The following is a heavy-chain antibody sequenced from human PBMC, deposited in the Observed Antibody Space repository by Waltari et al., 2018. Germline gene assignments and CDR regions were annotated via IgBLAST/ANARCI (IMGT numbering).Heavy chain of an antibody. CDR1: GFTFSDYW. D-gene: IGHD6-13*01. V-gene: IGHV3-74*01. Sequence: EVQLVESGGGLVQPGGSLRLSCAASGFTFSDYWMHWVRQAPGKGLVWVSRINSEGSITNSADSGKGRFTISRDNAKNTLYLQMNSLTAEDTAVYYCVRESYSSLYYWGQGVLVTVSS. CDR2: INSEGSIT. CDR3: VRESYSSLYY. J-gene: IGHJ4*02.